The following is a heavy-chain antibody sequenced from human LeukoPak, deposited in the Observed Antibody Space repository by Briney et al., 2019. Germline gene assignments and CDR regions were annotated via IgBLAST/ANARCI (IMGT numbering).Heavy chain of an antibody. CDR3: AREYSAAAGTP. D-gene: IGHD6-13*01. CDR2: INPNSGGT. J-gene: IGHJ5*02. CDR1: GYTFTGYY. V-gene: IGHV1-2*02. Sequence: ASVKVSYKPSGYTFTGYYMHWVRQAPGQGLEWMGWINPNSGGTNYAQKFQGRVTMTRDTSVSTAYMELSRLRSDDTAVYYCAREYSAAAGTPWGQGTLVTVSP.